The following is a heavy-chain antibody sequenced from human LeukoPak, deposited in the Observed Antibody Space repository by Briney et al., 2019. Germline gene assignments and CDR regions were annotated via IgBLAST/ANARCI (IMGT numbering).Heavy chain of an antibody. CDR2: IYTSGST. CDR3: ARGTGLNYDFWSGYYTRGDYYYDYMDV. D-gene: IGHD3-3*01. CDR1: GNSFGDYY. V-gene: IGHV4-4*07. Sequence: SETLSLTCTVSGNSFGDYYWSWIRQPAGKGLEWIGRIYTSGSTTYNPSLKSRVTMSVDTSKSQFSLNLMSVTAADTAVYYCARGTGLNYDFWSGYYTRGDYYYDYMDVWGKGTTVTASS. J-gene: IGHJ6*03.